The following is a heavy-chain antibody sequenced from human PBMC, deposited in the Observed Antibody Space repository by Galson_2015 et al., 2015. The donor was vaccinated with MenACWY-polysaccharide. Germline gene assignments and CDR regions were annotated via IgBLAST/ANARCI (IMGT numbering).Heavy chain of an antibody. J-gene: IGHJ4*02. V-gene: IGHV3-49*04. D-gene: IGHD2/OR15-2a*01. CDR1: GFTFGDCA. CDR3: SRELFLFSIITG. Sequence: PLRLPCAASGFTFGDCAVRWVGQAPGKGLGWVGCVRRKHYGGTTEYAASVKGRFNISRDDATSIAYLQMKSLKTEVTAVYYCSRELFLFSIITGWGQGTLVTVSS. CDR2: VRRKHYGGTT.